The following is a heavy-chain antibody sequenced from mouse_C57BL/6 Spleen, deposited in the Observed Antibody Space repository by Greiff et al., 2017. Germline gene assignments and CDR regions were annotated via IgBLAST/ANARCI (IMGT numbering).Heavy chain of an antibody. Sequence: VQLKESGPELVKPGASVKISCKASGYTFTDYYMNWVKQSHGKSLEWIGDINPNNGGTSYNQKFKGKATLTVDKSSSTAYMELRILTSEASAVYYCARWYDYAVGAMDYWGQGTSVTVSA. V-gene: IGHV1-26*01. CDR1: GYTFTDYY. CDR3: ARWYDYAVGAMDY. CDR2: INPNNGGT. J-gene: IGHJ4*01. D-gene: IGHD2-4*01.